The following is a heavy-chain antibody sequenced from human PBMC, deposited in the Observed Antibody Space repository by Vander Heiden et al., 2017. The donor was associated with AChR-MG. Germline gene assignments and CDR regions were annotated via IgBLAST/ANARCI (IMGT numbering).Heavy chain of an antibody. CDR2: IYYSWST. CDR1: GGSISSSSYY. Sequence: QLQLQESGPGLVKPSETLSLTCTVSGGSISSSSYYWGWIRQPPGKGLEWIGSIYYSWSTYYNPSLKSRVTISVDTSKNQLSLKLSSVTAADTAVYYCASPRKYDDDSSGYYYWGQGTLVTVSS. J-gene: IGHJ4*02. V-gene: IGHV4-39*01. D-gene: IGHD3-22*01. CDR3: ASPRKYDDDSSGYYY.